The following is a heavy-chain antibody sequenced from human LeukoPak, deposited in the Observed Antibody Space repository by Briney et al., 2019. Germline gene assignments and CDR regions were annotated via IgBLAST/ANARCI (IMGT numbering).Heavy chain of an antibody. CDR3: ARHDGYDSSGYSFIDY. J-gene: IGHJ4*02. Sequence: GESLKISCKGSGYSFTSYXTGXVRQMPGXXXXXXXXXXPGDSXTXYSPSFQGQXTXSADKSISTAYLQWSSLKASDTAMYYCARHDGYDSSGYSFIDYWGQGTLVTVSS. V-gene: IGHV5-51*02. D-gene: IGHD3-22*01. CDR1: GYSFTSYX. CDR2: XXPGDSXT.